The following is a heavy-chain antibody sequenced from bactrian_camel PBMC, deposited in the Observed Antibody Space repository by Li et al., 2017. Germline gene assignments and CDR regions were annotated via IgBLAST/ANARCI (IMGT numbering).Heavy chain of an antibody. CDR1: KNGAGSYC. V-gene: IGHV3S53*01. CDR3: AAAMGGWVVAGPMDPDEMHY. J-gene: IGHJ4*01. Sequence: HVQLVESGGGSVQAGGSMKLSCAVSKNGAGSYCMGWFRQAPGKEREAVAAINIDGTASYADSVKGRFSISQDGARNTVFLQMNNLKPEDTAMYYCAAAMGGWVVAGPMDPDEMHYWGQGTQVT. CDR2: INIDGTA. D-gene: IGHD1*01.